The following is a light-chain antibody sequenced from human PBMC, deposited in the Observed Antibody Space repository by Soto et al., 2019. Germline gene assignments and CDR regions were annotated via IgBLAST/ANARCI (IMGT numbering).Light chain of an antibody. Sequence: DIVMTQSPLSLPVTPGEPASISCRSSQSLLNSNGYNYLDWYLQKPGQSPQLLIYLGSNRASGVPDRSSGSGSGTDFTLKSIRVDAEAVGVNHCMQALTAPPTFGQGTKVEIK. CDR2: LGS. V-gene: IGKV2-28*01. CDR3: MQALTAPPT. J-gene: IGKJ1*01. CDR1: QSLLNSNGYNY.